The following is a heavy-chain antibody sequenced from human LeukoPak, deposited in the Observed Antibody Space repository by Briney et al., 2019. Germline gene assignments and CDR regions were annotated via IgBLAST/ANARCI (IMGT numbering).Heavy chain of an antibody. V-gene: IGHV3-23*01. D-gene: IGHD6-13*01. CDR2: ISGSGEST. Sequence: GSLRLSCATSGFIFSTYALSWVRQAPGKGLEWASSISGSGESTYHADSVKGRFTISRDSSKNTLYLQMNSLRAEDTAIYYCARVIRAAPGKGYFDYWGQGTLVTVSS. CDR3: ARVIRAAPGKGYFDY. J-gene: IGHJ4*02. CDR1: GFIFSTYA.